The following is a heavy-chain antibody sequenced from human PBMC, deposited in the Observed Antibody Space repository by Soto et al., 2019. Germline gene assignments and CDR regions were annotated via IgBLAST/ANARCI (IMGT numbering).Heavy chain of an antibody. Sequence: PGGSLRLSCAASGFTFSSYSMNWVRQAPGKGLEWVSSISSSSSYIYYADSVKGRFTISRDNAKNSLYLQMNSLRAEDTAVYYCARDLVRGASEGYYYYSLDVWGQATTVIVSS. J-gene: IGHJ6*02. CDR3: ARDLVRGASEGYYYYSLDV. CDR2: ISSSSSYI. D-gene: IGHD3-10*01. V-gene: IGHV3-21*01. CDR1: GFTFSSYS.